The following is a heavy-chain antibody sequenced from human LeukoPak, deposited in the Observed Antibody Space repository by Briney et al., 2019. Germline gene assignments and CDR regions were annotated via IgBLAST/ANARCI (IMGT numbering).Heavy chain of an antibody. CDR2: ISYDGSNK. J-gene: IGHJ4*02. CDR1: GFTFSSYG. V-gene: IGHV3-30*18. CDR3: AKDHLAAMPRPEYYFDY. D-gene: IGHD2-2*01. Sequence: PGRSLRLSCAASGFTFSSYGMHWVRQAPGKGLEWVAVISYDGSNKYYADSVKGRFTISRDNSKNTLYLQMNSLRAEDTAVYYCAKDHLAAMPRPEYYFDYWGQGTLVTVSS.